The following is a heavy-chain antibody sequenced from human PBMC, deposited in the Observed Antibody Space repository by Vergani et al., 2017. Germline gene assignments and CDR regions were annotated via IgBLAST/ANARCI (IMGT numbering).Heavy chain of an antibody. D-gene: IGHD3-10*01. Sequence: QVQLVQSGAEVKKPGASVKVSCKASGYTFTGYYMHWVRQAPGQGLEWMGWINPNSGGTNYAQKFQGRVTMTRDTSISTAYMELSRLRSDDTAGYYCARGSQGVIWFGELLYIFDYWGQGTLVTVSS. CDR1: GYTFTGYY. J-gene: IGHJ4*02. V-gene: IGHV1-2*02. CDR2: INPNSGGT. CDR3: ARGSQGVIWFGELLYIFDY.